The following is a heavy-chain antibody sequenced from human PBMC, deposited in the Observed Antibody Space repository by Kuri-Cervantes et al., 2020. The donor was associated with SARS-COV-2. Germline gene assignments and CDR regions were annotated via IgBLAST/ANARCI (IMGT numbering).Heavy chain of an antibody. CDR2: ISAYNGNT. Sequence: ASVKVSCKASGYTFTSYGISWVRQAPGQGLEWMGWISAYNGNTNYAQKFQGRVTMTRDTSISTAYMELSRLRSDDTAVYYCARDRDGYNLDYWGQGTLVTVSS. V-gene: IGHV1-18*01. J-gene: IGHJ4*02. D-gene: IGHD5-24*01. CDR1: GYTFTSYG. CDR3: ARDRDGYNLDY.